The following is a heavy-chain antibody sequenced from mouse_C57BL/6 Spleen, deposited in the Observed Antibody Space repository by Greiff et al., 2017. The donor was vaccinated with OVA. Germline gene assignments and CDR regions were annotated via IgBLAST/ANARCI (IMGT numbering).Heavy chain of an antibody. CDR3: ARYDYDASYYAMDY. CDR1: GYTFTSYW. CDR2: IYPGSGST. Sequence: QVQLKEPGAELVKPGASVKMSCKASGYTFTSYWITWVKQRPGQGLEWIGDIYPGSGSTNYNEKFKSKATLTVDTSSSTAYMQLSSLTSEDSAVYYCARYDYDASYYAMDYWGQGTSVTVSS. V-gene: IGHV1-55*01. J-gene: IGHJ4*01. D-gene: IGHD2-4*01.